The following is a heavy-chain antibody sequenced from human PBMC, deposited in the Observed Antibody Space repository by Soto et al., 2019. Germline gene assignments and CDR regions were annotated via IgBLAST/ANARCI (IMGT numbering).Heavy chain of an antibody. J-gene: IGHJ6*02. CDR1: GDSISRYY. D-gene: IGHD3-10*01. Sequence: QVPLQESGPGLVKPSETLSLTCTVSGDSISRYYWSWIRLSPGKGLEWIGYIYYSGETNYNPSVKRRVTISVDRTKNQFSLKLSSVTAADTAVYYCARDQGGEFLKGSGMDVWGQGTTVTVSS. CDR2: IYYSGET. V-gene: IGHV4-59*01. CDR3: ARDQGGEFLKGSGMDV.